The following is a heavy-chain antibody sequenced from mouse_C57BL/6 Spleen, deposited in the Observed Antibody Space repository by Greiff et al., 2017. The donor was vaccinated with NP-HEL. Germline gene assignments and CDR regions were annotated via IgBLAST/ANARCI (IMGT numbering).Heavy chain of an antibody. J-gene: IGHJ2*01. V-gene: IGHV1-59*01. D-gene: IGHD1-1*01. Sequence: QVQLQQSGAELVRPGTSVKLSCKASGYTFTSYWLHWVKQRPGQGLEWIGVIDPSDSYTNYNQKFKGKATLTVDTSSSTAYMQLSSLTSEDSAVYYCARKGNYGSSYDYWGQGTTLTVSS. CDR1: GYTFTSYW. CDR3: ARKGNYGSSYDY. CDR2: IDPSDSYT.